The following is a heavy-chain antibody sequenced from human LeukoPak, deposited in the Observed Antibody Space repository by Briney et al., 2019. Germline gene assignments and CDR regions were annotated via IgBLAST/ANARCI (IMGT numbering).Heavy chain of an antibody. CDR2: ISGSGGST. V-gene: IGHV3-23*01. Sequence: GGSLRLSCAASGFTFSSYAMSWVRQAPGKGLDWVSAISGSGGSTYSADSVKGRFTISRDKSKNTLYLQMNSLRAEDTAVYYCAKGTYYYDSSGYSRSFYYYYMDVWGKGTTVTVSS. D-gene: IGHD3-22*01. CDR1: GFTFSSYA. J-gene: IGHJ6*03. CDR3: AKGTYYYDSSGYSRSFYYYYMDV.